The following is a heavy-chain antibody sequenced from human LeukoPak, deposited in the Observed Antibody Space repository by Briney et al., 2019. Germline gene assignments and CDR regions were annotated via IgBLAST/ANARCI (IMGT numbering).Heavy chain of an antibody. CDR3: ARVGLYGDCPDN. V-gene: IGHV3-21*01. D-gene: IGHD4-17*01. CDR2: ISSSSSYI. Sequence: GGSLRLSCAASGFTFSSYSMNWVRQAPGKGLEWVSSISSSSSYIYYADSVKGRFTISRDNAKNSLYLQMNSLRAEDTAVYYCARVGLYGDCPDNWGQGTLVTVSS. J-gene: IGHJ4*02. CDR1: GFTFSSYS.